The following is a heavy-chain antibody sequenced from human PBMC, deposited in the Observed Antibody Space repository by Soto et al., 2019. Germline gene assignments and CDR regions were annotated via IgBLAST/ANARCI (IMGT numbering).Heavy chain of an antibody. CDR1: GFTFSSYA. Sequence: EVQLLESGGGLVQPGGSLRLSCAASGFTFSSYAMSWVRQAPGKGLEWVSAISGSGGSTYYADSGKGRFTISRDNSRNTLDMQINSLRVEDTAVYYCAKVRAHLDYWGQGTLVTVSS. CDR3: AKVRAHLDY. V-gene: IGHV3-23*01. CDR2: ISGSGGST. J-gene: IGHJ4*02.